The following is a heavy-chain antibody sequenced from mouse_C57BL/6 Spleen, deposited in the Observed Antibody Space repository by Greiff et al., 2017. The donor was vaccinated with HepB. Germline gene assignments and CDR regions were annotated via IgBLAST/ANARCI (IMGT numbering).Heavy chain of an antibody. CDR1: GYAFTNYL. V-gene: IGHV1-54*01. J-gene: IGHJ3*01. D-gene: IGHD2-4*01. Sequence: VQLQQSGAELVRPGTSVKVSCKASGYAFTNYLIEWVKQRPGQGLEWIGVINPGSGGTNYNEKFKGKATLTADKSSSTAYMQLSSLTSEDSAVYFCASFDYDRAWFAYWGQGTLVTVSA. CDR2: INPGSGGT. CDR3: ASFDYDRAWFAY.